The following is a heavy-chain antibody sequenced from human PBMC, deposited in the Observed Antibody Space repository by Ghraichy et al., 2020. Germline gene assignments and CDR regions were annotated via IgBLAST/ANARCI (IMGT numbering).Heavy chain of an antibody. CDR2: VYYGGSA. J-gene: IGHJ4*02. CDR1: GASITSNH. Sequence: SETLSLTCTVSGASITSNHWSWIRQPPGKGLEWIGNVYYGGSATTNPALKSRVTISMDTSNNQYSLMLSSVTAADTAIYYCARDLGLSLWGQGTLVTVS. V-gene: IGHV4-59*01. CDR3: ARDLGLSL.